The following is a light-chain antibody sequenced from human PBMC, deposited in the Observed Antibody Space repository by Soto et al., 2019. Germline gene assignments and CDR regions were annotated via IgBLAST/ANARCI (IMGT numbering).Light chain of an antibody. Sequence: EIVLTQSPGTLSLSPGERATLSCRASQSVRSNYLAWYQQKPGQAPRLLIYGASSRDTGIPDRFSGSGSGTDFTLSIRRLEPEDVAVYYGQHYGSSAYTFGQGTTLEIK. J-gene: IGKJ2*01. CDR3: QHYGSSAYT. CDR1: QSVRSNY. CDR2: GAS. V-gene: IGKV3-20*01.